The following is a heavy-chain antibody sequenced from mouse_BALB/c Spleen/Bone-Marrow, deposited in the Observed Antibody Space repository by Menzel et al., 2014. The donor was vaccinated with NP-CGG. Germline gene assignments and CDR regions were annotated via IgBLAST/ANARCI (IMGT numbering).Heavy chain of an antibody. CDR1: GYTFTSYY. J-gene: IGHJ3*01. D-gene: IGHD2-1*01. CDR3: TRSNGNWFAY. CDR2: INPSNVGT. V-gene: IGHV1S81*02. Sequence: VQLQQSGAELVKPGASVKLSCKASGYTFTSYYMYWVKQRPGQGLEWIGEINPSNVGTNFNEKFKNKATLTVDKSSSTAYMQLSSLIFEDSAVYYCTRSNGNWFAYWGQGTLVTVSA.